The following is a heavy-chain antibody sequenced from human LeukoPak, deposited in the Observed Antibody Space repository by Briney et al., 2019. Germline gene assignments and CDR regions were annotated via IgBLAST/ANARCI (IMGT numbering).Heavy chain of an antibody. CDR2: ISGSGGST. CDR1: GPTFSSYA. Sequence: GGSLRLSCAASGPTFSSYAMSWVRQAPGKGLEWVSAISGSGGSTYYADSVKGRFTISRDNSKNTLYLQMNSLRAEDTAVYYCARDAPHYDFWSGLNAFDIWGQGTMVTVSS. D-gene: IGHD3-3*01. V-gene: IGHV3-23*01. J-gene: IGHJ3*02. CDR3: ARDAPHYDFWSGLNAFDI.